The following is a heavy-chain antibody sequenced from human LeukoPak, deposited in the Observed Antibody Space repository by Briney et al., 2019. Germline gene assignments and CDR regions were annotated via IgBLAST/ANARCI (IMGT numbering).Heavy chain of an antibody. V-gene: IGHV3-11*03. CDR2: ISSSSSYT. CDR1: GFAFSDYY. Sequence: GGSLRLSCATSGFAFSDYYMNWIRQAPGKGLEWVSYISSSSSYTNYADSVKGRFTTSRDNAKNSLYLQMNSLRAEDTAVYYCAKARLRNDAFDIWGQGTRVTVSS. D-gene: IGHD4-17*01. CDR3: AKARLRNDAFDI. J-gene: IGHJ3*02.